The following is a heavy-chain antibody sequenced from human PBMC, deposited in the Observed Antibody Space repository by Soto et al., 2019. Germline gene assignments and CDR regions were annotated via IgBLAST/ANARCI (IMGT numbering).Heavy chain of an antibody. CDR2: ISGSGGST. CDR1: GFTFSSYA. V-gene: IGHV3-23*01. CDR3: AKVEYYYDSSGYYTEYGMDV. D-gene: IGHD3-22*01. J-gene: IGHJ6*02. Sequence: HPGGSLRLSCAASGFTFSSYAMSWVRQAPGKGLEWVSAISGSGGSTYYADSVKGRFTISRDNSKNTLYLQMNSLRAEDTAVYYCAKVEYYYDSSGYYTEYGMDVWGQGTTVTVSS.